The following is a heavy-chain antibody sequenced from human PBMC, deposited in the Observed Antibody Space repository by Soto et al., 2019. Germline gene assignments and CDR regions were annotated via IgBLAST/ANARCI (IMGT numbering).Heavy chain of an antibody. CDR2: IYYSGST. Sequence: SETLSLTCTVSGGSISSYYWSWIRQPPGKGLEWIGYIYYSGSTNYNPSLKSRVTISVDTSKNQFSMKLSSVTAADTAVYYCARDLRLGYWGRGTLGTVSS. CDR3: ARDLRLGY. J-gene: IGHJ4*02. D-gene: IGHD3-16*01. V-gene: IGHV4-59*01. CDR1: GGSISSYY.